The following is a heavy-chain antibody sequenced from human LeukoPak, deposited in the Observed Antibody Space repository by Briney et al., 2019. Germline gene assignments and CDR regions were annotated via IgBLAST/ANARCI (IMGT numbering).Heavy chain of an antibody. Sequence: ASVKVSCKASGYTFTSYGISWVRQAPGQGLEWMGWINTNTGNPTYAQGFTGRFVFSLDTSVSTAYLQISSLKTEDTAVYYCARGYSSGWYKTGDYWGQGTLVTISS. J-gene: IGHJ4*02. V-gene: IGHV7-4-1*02. CDR1: GYTFTSYG. CDR2: INTNTGNP. D-gene: IGHD6-19*01. CDR3: ARGYSSGWYKTGDY.